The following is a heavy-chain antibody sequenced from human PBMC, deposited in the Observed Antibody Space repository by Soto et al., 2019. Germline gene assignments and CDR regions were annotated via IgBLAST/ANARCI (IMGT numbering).Heavy chain of an antibody. CDR3: ARAPYYDYVWGSYRYNWFDP. CDR2: INHSGST. J-gene: IGHJ5*02. V-gene: IGHV4-34*01. D-gene: IGHD3-16*02. Sequence: SLTCAVYGGSFSGYYWSWIRQPPGKGLEWIGEINHSGSTNYNPSLKSRVTISVDTSKNQFSLKLSSVTAADTAVYYCARAPYYDYVWGSYRYNWFDPWGQGTLVTVS. CDR1: GGSFSGYY.